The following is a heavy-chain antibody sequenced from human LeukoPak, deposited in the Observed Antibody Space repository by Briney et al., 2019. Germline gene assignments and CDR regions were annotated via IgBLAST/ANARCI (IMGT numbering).Heavy chain of an antibody. CDR3: AKLLRDATIYDF. D-gene: IGHD5-24*01. CDR1: GGTFSSYA. CDR2: IIPIFGTA. J-gene: IGHJ4*01. Sequence: SVKVSCKASGGTFSSYAISWVRQAPGQGLEWMGGIIPIFGTANYAQKFQGRVTITADESTSTAYMELSSLRSEDTAFYYCAKLLRDATIYDFWGHGVLVTVSS. V-gene: IGHV1-69*13.